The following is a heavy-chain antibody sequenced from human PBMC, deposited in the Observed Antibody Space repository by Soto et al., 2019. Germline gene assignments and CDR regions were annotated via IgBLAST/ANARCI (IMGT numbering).Heavy chain of an antibody. CDR2: IRSKAYGGTT. Sequence: PGGSLRLSCTASGFTFGDYAMSWFRQAPGKGLEWVGFIRSKAYGGTTEYAASVKGRFTISRGDSKSIAYLQMNSLKTEDTAVYYCTRDHDLNIAARPDYYYGMDVWGQGTTATV. V-gene: IGHV3-49*03. J-gene: IGHJ6*02. D-gene: IGHD6-6*01. CDR3: TRDHDLNIAARPDYYYGMDV. CDR1: GFTFGDYA.